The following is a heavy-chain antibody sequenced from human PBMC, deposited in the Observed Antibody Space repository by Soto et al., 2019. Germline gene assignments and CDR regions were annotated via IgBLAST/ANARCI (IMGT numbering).Heavy chain of an antibody. D-gene: IGHD6-13*01. CDR3: ARDTRAAGTLGRFSYFDY. CDR1: GFTFSDYY. CDR2: ISSSSSYT. J-gene: IGHJ4*02. Sequence: GGSLRLSCAASGFTFSDYYMSWIRQAPGKGLEWVSYISSSSSYTNYADSVKGRFTISRDNAKNSLYLQMNSLRAEDTAVYYCARDTRAAGTLGRFSYFDYWGQGTLVTVSS. V-gene: IGHV3-11*06.